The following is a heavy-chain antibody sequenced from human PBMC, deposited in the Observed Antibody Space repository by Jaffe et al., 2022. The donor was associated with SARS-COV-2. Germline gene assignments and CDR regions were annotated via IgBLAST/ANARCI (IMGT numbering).Heavy chain of an antibody. CDR1: GFTFSSYA. Sequence: EVQLLESGGGLVQPGGSLRLSCAASGFTFSSYAMSWVRQAPGKGLEWVSAISGSGGSTYYADSVKGRFTISRDNSKNTLYLQMNSLRAEDTAVYYCAKDVTSISGYFGAFDIWGQGTMVTVSS. V-gene: IGHV3-23*01. CDR2: ISGSGGST. D-gene: IGHD3-22*01. CDR3: AKDVTSISGYFGAFDI. J-gene: IGHJ3*02.